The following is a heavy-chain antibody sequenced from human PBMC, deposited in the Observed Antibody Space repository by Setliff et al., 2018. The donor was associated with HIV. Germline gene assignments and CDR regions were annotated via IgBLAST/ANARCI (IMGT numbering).Heavy chain of an antibody. CDR3: ARQRGYDVLTYYFDY. D-gene: IGHD3-9*01. V-gene: IGHV4-59*08. CDR2: IYYSGST. J-gene: IGHJ4*02. Sequence: SETLSLTCAVYGGSFSGYYWAWIRQPPGKGLEWIGYIYYSGSTNYNPSLKGRVTISVDTSKNQSSLKLSSVTAADTAVYYCARQRGYDVLTYYFDYWGQGTLVTVSS. CDR1: GGSFSGYY.